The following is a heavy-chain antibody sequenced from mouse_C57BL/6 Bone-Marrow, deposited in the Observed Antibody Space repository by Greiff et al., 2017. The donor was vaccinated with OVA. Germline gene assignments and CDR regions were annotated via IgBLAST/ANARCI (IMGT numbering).Heavy chain of an antibody. J-gene: IGHJ2*01. CDR2: IHPNSGST. CDR3: ELGPYFDY. V-gene: IGHV1-64*01. Sequence: QVHLKQSGAELVKPGASVKLSCKASGYTFTSYWMHWVKQRPGQGLEWIGMIHPNSGSTNYNEKFKSKATLTVDKSSSTAYMQLSSLTSEDSAVYYCELGPYFDYWGQGTTLTVSS. D-gene: IGHD4-1*01. CDR1: GYTFTSYW.